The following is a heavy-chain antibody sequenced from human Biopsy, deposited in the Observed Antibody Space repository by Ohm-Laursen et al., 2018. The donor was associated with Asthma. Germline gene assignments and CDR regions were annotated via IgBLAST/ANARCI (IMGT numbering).Heavy chain of an antibody. V-gene: IGHV3-30-3*01. D-gene: IGHD5-24*01. Sequence: SLRLSCSASGFTFSTYAMHWVRQGPGKGLEWVAVISYDGSNKYYADSVKGRFTISRDNSKNTLYLQMNSLRGDDTAVYYCARDMNRDGWYFDYWGQGTLVTVSS. CDR2: ISYDGSNK. CDR1: GFTFSTYA. J-gene: IGHJ4*02. CDR3: ARDMNRDGWYFDY.